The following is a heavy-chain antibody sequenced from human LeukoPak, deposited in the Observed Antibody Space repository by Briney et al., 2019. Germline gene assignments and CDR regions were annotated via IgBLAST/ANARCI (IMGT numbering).Heavy chain of an antibody. CDR3: AMTTVTSPYY. Sequence: SETLSLTCAVSGYPISSGYYWGWIRQPPGKGLEWIGSIYHSGSTYYNPSLKSRVTISVDTSKNQFSLKLSSVTAADTAVYYCAMTTVTSPYYWGQGTLVTVSS. D-gene: IGHD4-17*01. J-gene: IGHJ4*02. V-gene: IGHV4-38-2*01. CDR1: GYPISSGYY. CDR2: IYHSGST.